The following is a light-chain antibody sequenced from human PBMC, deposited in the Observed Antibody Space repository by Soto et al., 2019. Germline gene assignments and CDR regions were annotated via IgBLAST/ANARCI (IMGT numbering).Light chain of an antibody. Sequence: DIQMTQSPSSLSASVGDRLTITCRASQPLSNYLNWYQQKPGKAPNRLIYVASIVQTGVPSRFRGSGSGTDFTLTISSVQPEDFATYYCQQSYTTARTFGQGSKL. CDR1: QPLSNY. CDR2: VAS. J-gene: IGKJ2*01. CDR3: QQSYTTART. V-gene: IGKV1-39*01.